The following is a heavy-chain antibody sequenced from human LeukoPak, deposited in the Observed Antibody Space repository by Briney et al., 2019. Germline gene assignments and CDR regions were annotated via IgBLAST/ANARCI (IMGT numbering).Heavy chain of an antibody. V-gene: IGHV1-2*06. CDR3: ARDAGALLYGAYFDY. D-gene: IGHD4-17*01. J-gene: IGHJ4*02. CDR1: GYTFTGYY. Sequence: GASVTVSCKASGYTFTGYYMHWVRQAPGQGLEWMGRINPNSGGTNYAQKFQGRITMTRDTSIGTAYMELSRLRSDDTAVYYCARDAGALLYGAYFDYWGQGTLVTVSS. CDR2: INPNSGGT.